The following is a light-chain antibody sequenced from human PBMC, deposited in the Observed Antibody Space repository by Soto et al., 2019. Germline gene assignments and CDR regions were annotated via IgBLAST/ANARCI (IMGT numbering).Light chain of an antibody. CDR1: QSVSSSY. CDR2: GAS. J-gene: IGKJ5*01. V-gene: IGKV3-20*01. Sequence: EIVLTQSPGTLYLSPGERATLSCRASQSVSSSYLAWYQQKPGQAPRLLIYGASSRATGIPDRFSGSGSGTEFTHTSSRLEPEDFAVYYCKQYGSSPPITFGQGTRLEIK. CDR3: KQYGSSPPIT.